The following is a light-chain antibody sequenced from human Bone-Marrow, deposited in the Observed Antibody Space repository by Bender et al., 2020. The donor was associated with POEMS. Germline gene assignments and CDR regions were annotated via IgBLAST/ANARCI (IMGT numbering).Light chain of an antibody. CDR1: SRDVGNYNL. CDR2: DVS. J-gene: IGLJ2*01. Sequence: QSALTQPASVSGSPGQSITISCTGTSRDVGNYNLVSWYQQHPGKAPTLMIYDVSNRPSGVSHRFSCSKSGNTASLTISGLQDEDEDDYYCSSYTSISTSLIFGGGTQLTVL. V-gene: IGLV2-14*02. CDR3: SSYTSISTSLI.